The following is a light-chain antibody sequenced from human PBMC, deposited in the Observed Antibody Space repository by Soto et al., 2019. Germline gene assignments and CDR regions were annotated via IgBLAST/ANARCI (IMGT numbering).Light chain of an antibody. J-gene: IGKJ2*01. CDR3: QQYVNLPST. CDR1: QSVGATY. V-gene: IGKV3-20*01. Sequence: EIVLTQSPGTLSLSPGERATLSCGASQSVGATYLAWYQHKPGQAPRLLIYAASTRATGIPDRFSGSGSETDFSLTISRVEPADFAVYYCQQYVNLPSTCGQGTKLEMK. CDR2: AAS.